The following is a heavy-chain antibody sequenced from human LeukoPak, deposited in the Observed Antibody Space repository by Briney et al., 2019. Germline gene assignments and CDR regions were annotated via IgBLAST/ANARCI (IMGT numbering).Heavy chain of an antibody. CDR2: VFRLQTVRT. D-gene: IGHD2-8*01. CDR1: DSSITSTYY. CDR3: ARVLHAPYLIDS. V-gene: IGHV4-38-2*02. J-gene: IGHJ4*02. Sequence: SETLSLTCTVSDSSITSTYYWAWFRQPPGKGLEWIATVFRLQTVRTFYNPSLESRVTMSLDPSQNQFSLNLTSMTAADTALYFCARVLHAPYLIDSWGQGTLVTVSS.